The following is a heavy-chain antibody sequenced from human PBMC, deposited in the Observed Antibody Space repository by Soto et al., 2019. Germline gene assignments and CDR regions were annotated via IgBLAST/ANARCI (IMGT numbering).Heavy chain of an antibody. Sequence: QVQLVESGGGVVQPGRSLRLSCATSGFTFSRYGMHWVRQAPGKGLEWVTLIWYDGSYKNYADSVKGRFTISRDNSKNTLLLQMNTLRAEDTDVYNCARDLDDYGELGLDSWGQGTLVTVSS. D-gene: IGHD4-17*01. V-gene: IGHV3-33*01. CDR1: GFTFSRYG. CDR2: IWYDGSYK. CDR3: ARDLDDYGELGLDS. J-gene: IGHJ5*01.